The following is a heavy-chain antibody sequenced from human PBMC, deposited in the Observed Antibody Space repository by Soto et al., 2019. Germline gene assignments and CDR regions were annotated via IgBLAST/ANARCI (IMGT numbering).Heavy chain of an antibody. CDR3: ARGPAWDSGYDVRYYYYYMDV. CDR1: GYTFTSYD. J-gene: IGHJ6*03. CDR2: MNPNSGNT. Sequence: ASVKVSCKASGYTFTSYDINWVRQATGQGLEWMGWMNPNSGNTGYAQKFQGRVTMTRNTSISTAYMELSSLRSEDTAVYYCARGPAWDSGYDVRYYYYYMDVWGKGTTVTVS. V-gene: IGHV1-8*01. D-gene: IGHD5-12*01.